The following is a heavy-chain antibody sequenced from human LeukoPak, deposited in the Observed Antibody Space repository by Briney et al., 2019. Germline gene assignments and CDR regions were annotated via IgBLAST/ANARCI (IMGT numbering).Heavy chain of an antibody. CDR1: GGSISGYY. CDR3: TKIANGGLSDY. V-gene: IGHV4-59*01. D-gene: IGHD2-8*01. CDR2: IHYSGNT. Sequence: SETLSLTCTVSGGSISGYYWAWIRQPPGKVLEWIGYIHYSGNTNYNPSLKSRVTMSVDTSKNQFSLILTSVTAADTAVYYCTKIANGGLSDYWGQGTLVTVS. J-gene: IGHJ4*02.